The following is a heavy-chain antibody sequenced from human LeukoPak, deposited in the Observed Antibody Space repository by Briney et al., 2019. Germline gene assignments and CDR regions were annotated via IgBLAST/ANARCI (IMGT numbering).Heavy chain of an antibody. CDR1: GFTFSSFG. CDR2: ISGSGDST. J-gene: IGHJ6*03. CDR3: ARGDRDLLDYYYYMDV. D-gene: IGHD3-3*01. V-gene: IGHV3-23*01. Sequence: GGSLRLSCAASGFTFSSFGMSWVRQAPGKGLEWVSGISGSGDSTYYADSVKGRFTISRDNAKNSLYLQMNSLRAEDTAVYYCARGDRDLLDYYYYMDVWGKGTTVTISS.